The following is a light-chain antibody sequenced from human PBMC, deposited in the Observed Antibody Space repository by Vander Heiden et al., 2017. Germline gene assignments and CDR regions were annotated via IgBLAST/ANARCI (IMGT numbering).Light chain of an antibody. J-gene: IGLJ3*02. Sequence: QSALTQPASVSGSPGQSITISCTGTSSDVGDYDYVSWYQQHPGKAPKRMIYDVSNRPSGVSTRFSGSKSGNTASLTISGLQAEDEADYYCSSYTSSSTLDWVFGGGTKLTVL. CDR1: SSDVGDYDY. CDR2: DVS. CDR3: SSYTSSSTLDWV. V-gene: IGLV2-14*01.